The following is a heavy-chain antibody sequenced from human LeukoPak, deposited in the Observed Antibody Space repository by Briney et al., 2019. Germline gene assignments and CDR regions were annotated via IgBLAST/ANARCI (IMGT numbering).Heavy chain of an antibody. D-gene: IGHD6-19*01. CDR2: IWTDGVT. V-gene: IGHV4-61*02. CDR3: ARVIAVAGGVPPRYFDY. CDR1: GGSISSGNYY. J-gene: IGHJ4*02. Sequence: SQTLSLTCTVSGGSISSGNYYWSWIRQPAGKGLEWIGRIWTDGVTSYKPSLKSRVTISVDTSKNQFSLRLSSVTAADTAMYYCARVIAVAGGVPPRYFDYWGQGTLVTVSS.